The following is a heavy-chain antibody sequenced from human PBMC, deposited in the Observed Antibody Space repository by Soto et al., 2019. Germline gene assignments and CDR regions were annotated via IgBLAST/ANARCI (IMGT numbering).Heavy chain of an antibody. Sequence: PGGSLRLSCAASGFTYTNYAMTWVRQTPGKGLEWVSTISTSGGNRYYADSVKGRFTISRDNSKNTLYLQMNSLRAEDTAVYYCARAVGSTYGRRYYYMDVWGKGTTVTVSS. CDR1: GFTYTNYA. CDR2: ISTSGGNR. CDR3: ARAVGSTYGRRYYYMDV. V-gene: IGHV3-23*01. J-gene: IGHJ6*03. D-gene: IGHD4-17*01.